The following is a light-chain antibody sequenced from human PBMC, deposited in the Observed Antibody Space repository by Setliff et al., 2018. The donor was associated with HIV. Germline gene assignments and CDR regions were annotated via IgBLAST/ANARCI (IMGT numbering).Light chain of an antibody. Sequence: QSALTQPRSVSGSPGQSVTLSCTGTSSDVGGYNYVSWYQQHPGKAPKLMIYDVSKRPSGVPDRFSGSKSGYTASLTISGLQAEDEADYYCCSYAGSYKVFGTGTKVTVL. CDR1: SSDVGGYNY. J-gene: IGLJ1*01. CDR2: DVS. CDR3: CSYAGSYKV. V-gene: IGLV2-11*01.